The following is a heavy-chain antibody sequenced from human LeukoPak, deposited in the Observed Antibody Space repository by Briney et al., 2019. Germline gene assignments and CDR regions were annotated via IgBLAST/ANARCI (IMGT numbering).Heavy chain of an antibody. CDR2: IKSKTDGGTT. CDR3: VRDQYCASSSCPGAFDL. D-gene: IGHD2-2*01. CDR1: GFSINYDW. J-gene: IGHJ3*01. Sequence: GGSLRLSCAASGFSINYDWMSWVRQAPGKGLEWVGRIKSKTDGGTTEYAAPVKGRFTISRDDSRNTLYLQMNSLKSEDTAVYYCVRDQYCASSSCPGAFDLWGQGTVVTVSS. V-gene: IGHV3-15*01.